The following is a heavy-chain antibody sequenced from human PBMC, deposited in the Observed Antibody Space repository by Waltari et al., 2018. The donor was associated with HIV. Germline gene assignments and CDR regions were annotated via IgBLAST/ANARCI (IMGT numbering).Heavy chain of an antibody. CDR3: ARVLSYYYDSSGYWGDY. CDR1: GYTFTGYY. Sequence: QVQLVQSGAEVKKPGASVKVSCKASGYTFTGYYMPWVRPAPVQGLEWMGWINPNSGGTNYAQKFQGRVTMTRDTSISTAYMELSRLRSDDTAVYYCARVLSYYYDSSGYWGDYWGQGTLVTVSS. J-gene: IGHJ4*02. D-gene: IGHD3-22*01. V-gene: IGHV1-2*02. CDR2: INPNSGGT.